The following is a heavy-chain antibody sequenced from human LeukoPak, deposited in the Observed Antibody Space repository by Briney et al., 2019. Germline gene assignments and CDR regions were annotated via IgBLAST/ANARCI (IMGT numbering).Heavy chain of an antibody. D-gene: IGHD2-2*02. J-gene: IGHJ6*03. CDR1: GFTFSSYA. CDR2: ISYDGSNK. Sequence: TGGSLRLSCAASGFTFSSYAMHWVRQAPGKGLEWVAVISYDGSNKYYADSVKGRFTISRDNAKNSLYLQMNSLRAEDTAVYYCASRYCGRTSCYTGSYYYLDVWGKGTTVTVSS. CDR3: ASRYCGRTSCYTGSYYYLDV. V-gene: IGHV3-30-3*01.